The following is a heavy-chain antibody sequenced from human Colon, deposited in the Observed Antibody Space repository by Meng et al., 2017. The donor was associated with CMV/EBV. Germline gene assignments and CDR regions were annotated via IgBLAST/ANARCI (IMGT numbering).Heavy chain of an antibody. V-gene: IGHV4-59*01. J-gene: IGHJ5*02. D-gene: IGHD4/OR15-4a*01. Sequence: SETLSLTCNVSGDSNIYRSYWTWIRQSPGKGLEWIGFLYFDVRTTYNPSLKSRVSISADTSKKQISLKLNSVTTADTAVYYCAKEGADNWFDPWGQGILVTVSS. CDR2: LYFDVRT. CDR1: GDSNIYRSY. CDR3: AKEGADNWFDP.